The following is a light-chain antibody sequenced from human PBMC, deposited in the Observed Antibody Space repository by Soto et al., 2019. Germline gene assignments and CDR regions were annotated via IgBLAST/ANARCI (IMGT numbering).Light chain of an antibody. J-gene: IGKJ2*01. CDR3: QQSYTMPYT. Sequence: DIQMTQSPSSLSASVGDRLTITCRASESISTFLNWYQNKPGAAPKLVIYAASTLQSGVPSRFSGSGSGTEFTLTISSVQPEDFAACYCQQSYTMPYTFGQGTKVEIE. CDR1: ESISTF. V-gene: IGKV1-39*01. CDR2: AAS.